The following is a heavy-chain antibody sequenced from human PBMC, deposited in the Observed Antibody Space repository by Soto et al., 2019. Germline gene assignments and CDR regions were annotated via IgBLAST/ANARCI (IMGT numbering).Heavy chain of an antibody. CDR3: ARGWESRSGYMDV. J-gene: IGHJ6*03. V-gene: IGHV4-34*01. CDR1: GGSFSNYY. D-gene: IGHD1-26*01. CDR2: INHRGST. Sequence: QVQLKQWGAGLLKPSETLSLTCAVFGGSFSNYYWSWIRQPPGKGLEWIGEINHRGSTNYDPSLKSRVTISVDTSKNQFSLKLSSVTAADTSVYYCARGWESRSGYMDVWGKGTTVTVSS.